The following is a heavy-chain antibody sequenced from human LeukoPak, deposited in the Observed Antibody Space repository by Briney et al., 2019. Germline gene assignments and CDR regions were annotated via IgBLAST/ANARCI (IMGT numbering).Heavy chain of an antibody. V-gene: IGHV1-2*02. CDR3: ARAPDSSGYNGLFDY. CDR2: INPNSGGT. D-gene: IGHD3-22*01. CDR1: GYTFTGYY. Sequence: ASVKVSCKASGYTFTGYYMHWVRQAPGQGLEWMGWINPNSGGTNYAQKFQGRVTMTRDTSISTAYMELSRLRSDDTAVYYCARAPDSSGYNGLFDYWGQGTLATVSS. J-gene: IGHJ4*02.